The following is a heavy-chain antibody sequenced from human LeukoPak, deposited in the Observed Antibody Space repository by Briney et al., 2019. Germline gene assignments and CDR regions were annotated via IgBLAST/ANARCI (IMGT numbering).Heavy chain of an antibody. J-gene: IGHJ5*02. CDR1: GGSISSSSFY. D-gene: IGHD2/OR15-2a*01. CDR2: IYYSGIT. CDR3: ARAFTFPNWFDP. V-gene: IGHV4-39*01. Sequence: SETLSLTCTVSGGSISSSSFYWAWIRQPPGKGLEWIGSIYYSGITYYNPSVKSRVTMSVDTSKKQFSLQLSSVTAADTAVYYCARAFTFPNWFDPWGQGTLVTVSS.